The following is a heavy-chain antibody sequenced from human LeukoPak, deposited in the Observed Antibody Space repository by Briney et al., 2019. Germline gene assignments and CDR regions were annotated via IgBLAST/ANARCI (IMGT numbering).Heavy chain of an antibody. CDR1: GFTFSSYA. CDR2: IGSGGSDT. CDR3: AKYFPTSASRNFDS. D-gene: IGHD2-15*01. Sequence: GGSLRLSCGASGFTFSSYAMSWVRQAPGKGLEWVSAIGSGGSDTHYADSVKGRFTISRDNSKTTLYLQMNSLRAEDTALYYCAKYFPTSASRNFDSWGQGILVSVSS. V-gene: IGHV3-23*01. J-gene: IGHJ4*02.